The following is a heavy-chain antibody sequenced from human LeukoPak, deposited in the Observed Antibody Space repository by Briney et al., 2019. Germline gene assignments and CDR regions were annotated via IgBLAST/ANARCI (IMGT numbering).Heavy chain of an antibody. CDR2: IYYSGST. J-gene: IGHJ4*02. D-gene: IGHD3-3*01. Sequence: SETLSLTCTVSGGSISSYYWSWLRQPPGKGLEWIGYIYYSGSTNYNPSLKSRVTISVDTSKNQFSLKLSSVTAADTAVYYCARSTGLRFLEWLSIRTSLPGESYYFDYWGQGTLVTVSS. CDR3: ARSTGLRFLEWLSIRTSLPGESYYFDY. V-gene: IGHV4-59*08. CDR1: GGSISSYY.